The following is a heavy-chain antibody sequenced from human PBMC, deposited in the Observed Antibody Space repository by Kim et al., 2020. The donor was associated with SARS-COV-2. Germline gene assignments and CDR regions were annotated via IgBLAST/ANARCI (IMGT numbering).Heavy chain of an antibody. V-gene: IGHV3-7*01. CDR3: ARNPDYIAQADSAPY. J-gene: IGHJ4*02. CDR2: IRQDGGEK. CDR1: GFIFSEYW. D-gene: IGHD6-19*01. Sequence: GGSLRLSCAASGFIFSEYWMSWVRQAPGKGLEWVANIRQDGGEKYFLDSVRGRFTISRDNAKKSLYLEMDSLRAEDTAVYYCARNPDYIAQADSAPYWGQGVLVTVSS.